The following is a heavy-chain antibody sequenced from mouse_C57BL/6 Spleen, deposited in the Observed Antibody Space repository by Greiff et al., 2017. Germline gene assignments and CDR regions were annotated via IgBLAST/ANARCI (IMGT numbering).Heavy chain of an antibody. Sequence: VQLQESGPGLVQPSQSLSITCTVSGFSLTSYGVHWVRQSPGHGLEWLGVIWRGGSTDYNAAFISRLSISKENSKRPVFFKMNSLQADDTATYYCARKDSYYSNFYAMDYWGQGTSVTVSS. D-gene: IGHD2-5*01. CDR3: ARKDSYYSNFYAMDY. V-gene: IGHV2-2*01. CDR2: IWRGGST. J-gene: IGHJ4*01. CDR1: GFSLTSYG.